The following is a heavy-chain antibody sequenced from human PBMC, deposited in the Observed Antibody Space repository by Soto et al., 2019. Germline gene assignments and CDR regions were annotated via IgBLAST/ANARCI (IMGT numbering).Heavy chain of an antibody. D-gene: IGHD1-20*01. V-gene: IGHV3-23*01. Sequence: GGSLILSCAASGFTFSVYAMSWVRQAPGKGLEWVSGISGTGGSTSYADSVKGRFTISRDNSKNTLSLQMDSLRADDTAVYYCAKDRDNWTTRDLDECGRGTLVTVS. CDR2: ISGTGGST. CDR3: AKDRDNWTTRDLDE. CDR1: GFTFSVYA. J-gene: IGHJ4*02.